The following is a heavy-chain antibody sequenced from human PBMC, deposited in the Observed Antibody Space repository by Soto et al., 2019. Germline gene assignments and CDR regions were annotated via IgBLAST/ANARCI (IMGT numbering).Heavy chain of an antibody. CDR3: ARGRTVRNYADDSSDYFYFFDY. CDR1: GDSISTFY. CDR2: VYYTGST. V-gene: IGHV4-59*01. J-gene: IGHJ4*02. Sequence: PSETLSLTCTVSGDSISTFYWGWMRQSPGKELEWIGYVYYTGSTNYNPSLKSRVTISVDRSKNQFSLKLTSANAADTAAYYCARGRTVRNYADDSSDYFYFFDYWGQGTQVTVSS. D-gene: IGHD3-22*01.